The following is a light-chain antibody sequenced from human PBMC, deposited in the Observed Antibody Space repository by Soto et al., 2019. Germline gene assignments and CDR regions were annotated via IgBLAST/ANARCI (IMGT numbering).Light chain of an antibody. J-gene: IGLJ3*02. CDR3: SSYAGSNNWV. V-gene: IGLV2-8*01. CDR1: SSDVGGYNY. CDR2: EVN. Sequence: QSALTQPPSASGSPGQSVTISCTGTSSDVGGYNYVSWYQQHPGKAPELMIYEVNKWPSGVPDRFSGSKSGNTASLTVSGLQAEDEADYYCSSYAGSNNWVFGGGTKLTVL.